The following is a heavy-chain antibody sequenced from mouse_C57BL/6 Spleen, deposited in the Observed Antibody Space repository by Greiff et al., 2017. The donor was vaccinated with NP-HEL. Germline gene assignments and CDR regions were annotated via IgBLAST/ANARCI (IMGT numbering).Heavy chain of an antibody. V-gene: IGHV5-4*01. CDR3: AGDRGTTVVAYYYAMDY. Sequence: DVQLVESGGGLVKPGGSLKLSCAASGFTFSSYAMSWVRQTPDKRLEWVATISDGGSYTYYPDNVKGRFPISRDNAKNNLYMQMSHLKSEDTAMYYCAGDRGTTVVAYYYAMDYWGQGTSVTVSA. J-gene: IGHJ4*01. D-gene: IGHD1-1*01. CDR1: GFTFSSYA. CDR2: ISDGGSYT.